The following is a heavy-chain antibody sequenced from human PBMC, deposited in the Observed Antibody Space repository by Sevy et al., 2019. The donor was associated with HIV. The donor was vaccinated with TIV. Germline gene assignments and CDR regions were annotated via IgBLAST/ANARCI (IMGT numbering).Heavy chain of an antibody. CDR3: AKGSIATDSAFDI. D-gene: IGHD2-21*01. Sequence: GGSLRLSCAASGFTFSNYGMHWVRQAPGKWLDWVAVVSYDGTTKYYAESVRGRFTISRDNSKNMVYLQMNSLRAEDTAVLYCAKGSIATDSAFDIWGQGTMVTVSS. J-gene: IGHJ3*02. V-gene: IGHV3-30*18. CDR2: VSYDGTTK. CDR1: GFTFSNYG.